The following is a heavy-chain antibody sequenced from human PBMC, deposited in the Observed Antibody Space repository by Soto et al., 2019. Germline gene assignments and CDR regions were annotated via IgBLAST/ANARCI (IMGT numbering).Heavy chain of an antibody. CDR2: ISGRGGDT. D-gene: IGHD6-19*01. J-gene: IGHJ4*02. CDR1: GFTFSSYA. CDR3: ARGWQGDY. V-gene: IGHV3-23*01. Sequence: EVQLLESGGGLVQPGGSLRLSCAASGFTFSSYAMSWVRQAPGKGLEWVSAISGRGGDTYYADSVKGRFTISRDNSRNTLYLQMNNLRAEDTAVYYCARGWQGDYWGQGTLVTVSS.